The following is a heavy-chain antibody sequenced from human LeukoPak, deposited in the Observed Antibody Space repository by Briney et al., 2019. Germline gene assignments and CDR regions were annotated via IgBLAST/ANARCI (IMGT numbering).Heavy chain of an antibody. Sequence: GGPLRLSCAASGFTFRKHYMSWIRQAPGRGPEWVAYIGASGSTRYYRDSVNGRFTISRDNAKNSLHLQMNSLTAEDTAVYYCAKDLREWYYDPNGNYFSYGMDVWGQGTTVVVSS. CDR2: IGASGSTR. D-gene: IGHD3-16*01. CDR1: GFTFRKHY. CDR3: AKDLREWYYDPNGNYFSYGMDV. V-gene: IGHV3-11*01. J-gene: IGHJ6*02.